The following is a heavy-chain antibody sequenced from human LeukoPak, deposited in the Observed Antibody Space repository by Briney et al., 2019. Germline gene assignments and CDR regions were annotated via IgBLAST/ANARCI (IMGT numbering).Heavy chain of an antibody. V-gene: IGHV3-53*01. D-gene: IGHD3-10*01. CDR1: GFTVSSNY. J-gene: IGHJ6*03. Sequence: GGSLRLSCAASGFTVSSNYMSWVRQAPGKGLEWVSVIYSGGSTYYTDSVKGRFTISRDNSKNTLYLQMNSLRAEDTAVYYCARVKAGYYYYMDVWGKGATVTVSS. CDR3: ARVKAGYYYYMDV. CDR2: IYSGGST.